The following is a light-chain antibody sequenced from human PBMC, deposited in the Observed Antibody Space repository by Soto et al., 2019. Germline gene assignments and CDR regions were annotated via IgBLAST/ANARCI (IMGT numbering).Light chain of an antibody. Sequence: EIVLTQSPGTLSLSPGERATLSCRASQSVSSSYLAWYQQKPGQAPRLLIYGASSRATGIPDRFSGSGSGTDFTLTISRLEPEDFAVYYCQQYGSSPPITFGQGKRLDIK. V-gene: IGKV3-20*01. CDR1: QSVSSSY. CDR2: GAS. CDR3: QQYGSSPPIT. J-gene: IGKJ5*01.